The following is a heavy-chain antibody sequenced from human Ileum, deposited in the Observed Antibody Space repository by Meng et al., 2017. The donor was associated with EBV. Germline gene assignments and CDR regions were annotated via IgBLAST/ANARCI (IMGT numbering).Heavy chain of an antibody. CDR2: ISGSGSHI. Sequence: EVQLVESGGXLVKPGGSLRLSCAVSGFTFSSYSMNWVRQAPGKGLEWVSSISGSGSHIYYADSVKGRFTMSRDNAKNSLDLQVNSLRGEDTAVYYCARVLYSSSPRAAMDVWGQGTTVTVAS. CDR3: ARVLYSSSPRAAMDV. V-gene: IGHV3-21*01. D-gene: IGHD6-13*01. CDR1: GFTFSSYS. J-gene: IGHJ6*02.